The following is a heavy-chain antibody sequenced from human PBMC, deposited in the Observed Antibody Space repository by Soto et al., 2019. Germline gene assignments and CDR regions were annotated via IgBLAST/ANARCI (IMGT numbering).Heavy chain of an antibody. CDR3: AVSGYLNWFDP. CDR1: GYTFTSYG. V-gene: IGHV1-18*01. J-gene: IGHJ5*02. Sequence: GASVKVSCKASGYTFTSYGISWVRQAPGQGLEWMGWINAYNGNTKYAQKLQGRVTMTTDTSTSTAYMELRSLRSDDTAVYYCAVSGYLNWFDPWGQGTLVTVSS. D-gene: IGHD3-22*01. CDR2: INAYNGNT.